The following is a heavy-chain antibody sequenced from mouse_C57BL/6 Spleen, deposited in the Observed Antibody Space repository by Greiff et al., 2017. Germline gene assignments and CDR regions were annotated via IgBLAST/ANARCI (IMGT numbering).Heavy chain of an antibody. D-gene: IGHD1-1*02. CDR1: GYTFTDYN. CDR2: INPNNGGT. J-gene: IGHJ3*01. V-gene: IGHV1-22*01. CDR3: ASCGPFAY. Sequence: EVQLQQSGAELVKPGASVKMSCKASGYTFTDYNMHWVKQSHGKSLEWIGYINPNNGGTRYNQKFKGKATLTVNKSSSTAYMELRSLTSEDSAVYYCASCGPFAYWGQGALVTVAA.